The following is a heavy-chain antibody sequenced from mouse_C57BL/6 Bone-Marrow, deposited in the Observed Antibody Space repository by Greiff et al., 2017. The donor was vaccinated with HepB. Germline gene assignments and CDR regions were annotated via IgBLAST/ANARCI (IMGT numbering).Heavy chain of an antibody. CDR2: IYPGSGNT. CDR1: GYSFTSYY. Sequence: QVQLQQSGPELVKPGASVKISCKASGYSFTSYYIHWVKQRPGQGLEWIGWIYPGSGNTKYNEKFKGKATLTADTSSSTAYMQLSSLTSEDSAVYYCARPLPYYGSSYEFAYWGQGTLVTVSA. V-gene: IGHV1-66*01. CDR3: ARPLPYYGSSYEFAY. D-gene: IGHD1-1*01. J-gene: IGHJ3*01.